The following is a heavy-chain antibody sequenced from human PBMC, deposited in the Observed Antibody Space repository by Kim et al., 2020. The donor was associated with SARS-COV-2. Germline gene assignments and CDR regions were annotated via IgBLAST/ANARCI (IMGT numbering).Heavy chain of an antibody. Sequence: GGSLRLSCAASGFTFSSYAMNWVRQAPGKGLEWVSSISGSDGTTYTADSVKGRFTISRDNSKNKLYLQMHSLRAEDTAVYYCVKDRVLVGANYLDNWGQGTLVPVSS. CDR1: GFTFSSYA. CDR2: ISGSDGTT. D-gene: IGHD1-26*01. J-gene: IGHJ4*02. V-gene: IGHV3-23*01. CDR3: VKDRVLVGANYLDN.